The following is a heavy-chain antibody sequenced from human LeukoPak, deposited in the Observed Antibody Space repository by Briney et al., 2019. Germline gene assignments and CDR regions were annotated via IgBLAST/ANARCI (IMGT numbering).Heavy chain of an antibody. CDR1: GGTFSSYA. CDR3: ARGNGHMVRERYFQH. Sequence: GASVKVSCKASGGTFSSYAISWVRQAPGQGLEWMGRIIPILGIANYAQKFQGRVTITADKSTSTAYMELSSLRSEDTAVYYCARGNGHMVRERYFQHWGQGTLVTVSS. J-gene: IGHJ1*01. D-gene: IGHD3-10*01. CDR2: IIPILGIA. V-gene: IGHV1-69*04.